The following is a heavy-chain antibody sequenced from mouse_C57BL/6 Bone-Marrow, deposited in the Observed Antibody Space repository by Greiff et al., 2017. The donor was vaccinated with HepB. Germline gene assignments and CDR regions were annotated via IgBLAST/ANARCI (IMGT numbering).Heavy chain of an antibody. CDR1: GYTFTSYW. CDR3: ARWGYGSHYAMDY. V-gene: IGHV1-53*01. D-gene: IGHD1-1*01. CDR2: INPSNGGT. J-gene: IGHJ4*01. Sequence: VQLQQPGTELVKPGASVKLSCKASGYTFTSYWMHWVKQRPGQGLEWIGNINPSNGGTNYNEKFKSKATLTVDKSSSSAYMQLSSLTSEDSAVYYCARWGYGSHYAMDYWGQGTSVTVSS.